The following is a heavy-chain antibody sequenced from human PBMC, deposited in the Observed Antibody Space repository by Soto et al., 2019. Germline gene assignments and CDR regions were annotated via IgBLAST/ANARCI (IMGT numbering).Heavy chain of an antibody. J-gene: IGHJ4*02. V-gene: IGHV1-18*01. CDR1: GYTFTDYG. CDR2: INTYKGNI. D-gene: IGHD1-26*01. Sequence: QVQLVQSGAEVKKPGASVRVSCKSSGYTFTDYGITWVRQAPGQGLEWMGWINTYKGNINYAQRLQGRVTMTTDTSTSTAYMELRSLTSDDTAVYYCAIERGGYKHFDYWGQGALVTVSS. CDR3: AIERGGYKHFDY.